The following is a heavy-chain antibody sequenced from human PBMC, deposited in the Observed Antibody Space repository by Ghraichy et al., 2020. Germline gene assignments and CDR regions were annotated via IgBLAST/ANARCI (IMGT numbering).Heavy chain of an antibody. D-gene: IGHD3-3*01. CDR3: ARGFWSGYSDYYGMDV. CDR1: GGSISSSSYY. J-gene: IGHJ6*02. CDR2: IYYSGRT. Sequence: SQTLSLTCTVSGGSISSSSYYWGWIRQPPGKGLEWIGSIYYSGRTYYHPSLKSRVTISVDTSKNQFSLKLSSVTAADTAVYSCARGFWSGYSDYYGMDVWGQGTTVTVS. V-gene: IGHV4-39*07.